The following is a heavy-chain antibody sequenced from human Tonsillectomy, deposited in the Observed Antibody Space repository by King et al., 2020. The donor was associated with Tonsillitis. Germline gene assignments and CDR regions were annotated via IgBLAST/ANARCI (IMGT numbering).Heavy chain of an antibody. J-gene: IGHJ4*02. CDR1: GYSCTSYW. Sequence: QLVQSGAEVKKPGESLKISCKGSGYSCTSYWIAWVRQMPGRGLEWVGIIYPGDSYTRYSPSFLGQVTFSADKSISTAYLPWRRLKASDTAMFYCARQVDYYDSSGYRRYFDYWGQGTLVTVSS. D-gene: IGHD3-22*01. CDR3: ARQVDYYDSSGYRRYFDY. V-gene: IGHV5-51*01. CDR2: IYPGDSYT.